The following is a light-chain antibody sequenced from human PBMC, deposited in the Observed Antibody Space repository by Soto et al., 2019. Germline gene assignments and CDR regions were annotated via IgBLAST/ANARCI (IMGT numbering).Light chain of an antibody. V-gene: IGKV1-39*01. CDR1: QPISTY. Sequence: DIQITQSLSSLSASAGDRVIIPCRASQPISTYLNWFQQKPGKAPKLLIYAASTLQSGVPSRFSGSGSGTEFTLAISTLEPEDLATYYCQQSYNAPPTFGQGANVDIK. CDR3: QQSYNAPPT. CDR2: AAS. J-gene: IGKJ1*01.